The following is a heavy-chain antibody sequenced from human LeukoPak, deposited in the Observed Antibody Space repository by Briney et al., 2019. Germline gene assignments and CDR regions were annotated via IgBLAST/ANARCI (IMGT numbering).Heavy chain of an antibody. CDR1: GYTFTSYY. V-gene: IGHV1-46*01. J-gene: IGHJ4*02. CDR3: AREVPENFDFDY. D-gene: IGHD2/OR15-2a*01. CDR2: IKPSGGST. Sequence: ASVKVSCKASGYTFTSYYTHWVRQAPGQGLEWMGIIKPSGGSTLYAQKFQGRVTVTSDMSTSTVYVELSSLRSEDTAVYYCAREVPENFDFDYWGQGTLVTVSS.